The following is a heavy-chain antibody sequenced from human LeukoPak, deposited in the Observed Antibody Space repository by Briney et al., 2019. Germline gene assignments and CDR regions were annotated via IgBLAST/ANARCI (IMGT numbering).Heavy chain of an antibody. CDR3: ARGWTAIDY. J-gene: IGHJ4*02. D-gene: IGHD3/OR15-3a*01. V-gene: IGHV3-30-3*01. Sequence: GGSLRLSCAASGLTFSSYAMHWVRQAPGKGLEWVAVISYDGSNKYYADSVKGRFIISRDNSKNTLYLQMNSPRAEDTAVYYCARGWTAIDYWGQGTLVTVSS. CDR2: ISYDGSNK. CDR1: GLTFSSYA.